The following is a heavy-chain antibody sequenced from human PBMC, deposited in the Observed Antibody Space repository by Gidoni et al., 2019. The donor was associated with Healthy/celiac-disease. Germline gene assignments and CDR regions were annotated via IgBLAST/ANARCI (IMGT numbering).Heavy chain of an antibody. CDR2: IYYSGST. D-gene: IGHD6-19*01. CDR3: ARDVAVAGISLYGMDV. CDR1: GGSISSYY. J-gene: IGHJ6*02. Sequence: QVQLQESGPGLVKPSETLSLTCTVSGGSISSYYWSWIRQPPGKGLEWIGYIYYSGSTNYNPSLKSRVTISVDTSKNQFSLKLSSVTAADTAVYYCARDVAVAGISLYGMDVWGQGTTVTVSS. V-gene: IGHV4-59*01.